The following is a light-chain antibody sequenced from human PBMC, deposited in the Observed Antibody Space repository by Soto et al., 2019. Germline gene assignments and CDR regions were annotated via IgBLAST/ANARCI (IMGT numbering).Light chain of an antibody. Sequence: EVVLTQSPATLSLSPGERATLSCRASQSVSRYLAWYQQKPGQAPRLLIFDASNRAPGIPARFSASGSGTDFSLTISSLESEDSAVYYCQQRSDWPITFGQGTRLDIK. CDR2: DAS. J-gene: IGKJ5*01. CDR1: QSVSRY. CDR3: QQRSDWPIT. V-gene: IGKV3-11*01.